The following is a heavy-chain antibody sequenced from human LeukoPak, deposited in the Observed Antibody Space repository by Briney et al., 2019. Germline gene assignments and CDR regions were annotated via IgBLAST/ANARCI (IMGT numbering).Heavy chain of an antibody. J-gene: IGHJ4*02. CDR2: ISYDGSNK. CDR1: GFTFSTYA. V-gene: IGHV3-30-3*01. CDR3: ARNFRRGDFDY. Sequence: PGGSLRLSCAASGFTFSTYAIHWVRQAPGKGLEWVAVISYDGSNKYYADSVKGRFTISRDNSKNTLYLQMNSLRAEDTAVYYCARNFRRGDFDYWGQGTLVTVSS. D-gene: IGHD3-10*01.